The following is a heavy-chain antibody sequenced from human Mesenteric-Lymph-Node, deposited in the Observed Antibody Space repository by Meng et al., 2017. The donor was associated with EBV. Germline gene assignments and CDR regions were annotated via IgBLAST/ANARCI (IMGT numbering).Heavy chain of an antibody. CDR3: ARIWINLDQ. CDR1: GFSLSTSGMA. J-gene: IGHJ4*02. Sequence: QITLKESGPTVVKPTXTLTVTCSFSGFSLSTSGMAVGWVRQPPGKAPEWLALIFWDDDKRYSPSLKSRLTVSWDTSEDQVVLTMTNMAPEDTATYYCARIWINLDQWGQGALVTVSS. CDR2: IFWDDDK. V-gene: IGHV2-5*02. D-gene: IGHD3-3*01.